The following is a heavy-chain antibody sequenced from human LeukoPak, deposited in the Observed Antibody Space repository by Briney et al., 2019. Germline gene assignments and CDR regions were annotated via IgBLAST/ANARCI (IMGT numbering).Heavy chain of an antibody. V-gene: IGHV3-30*04. CDR1: GFTFSSYA. CDR2: ISYDGSNK. D-gene: IGHD3-22*01. CDR3: ATSIVVTPPGADY. Sequence: GGSLRLSCAASGFTFSSYAMHWVRQAPGKGLEWVAVISYDGSNKYYADSVKGRFTISRDNSKNTLYLQMNSLRAEDTAAYYCATSIVVTPPGADYWGQGTLVTVSS. J-gene: IGHJ4*02.